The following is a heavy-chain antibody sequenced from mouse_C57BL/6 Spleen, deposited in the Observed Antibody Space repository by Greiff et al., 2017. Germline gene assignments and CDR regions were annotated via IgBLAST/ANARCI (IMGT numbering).Heavy chain of an antibody. V-gene: IGHV1-80*01. CDR1: GYAFSSYW. J-gene: IGHJ2*01. D-gene: IGHD2-4*01. Sequence: QVQLQQSGAELVKPGASVKISCKASGYAFSSYWMNWVKQRPGKGLEWIGQIYPGDGDTNYNGKFKGKATLTADKSSSTAYMQHSSLTSEDSAVYFCARGGYDYPGDYWGQGTTLTVSS. CDR3: ARGGYDYPGDY. CDR2: IYPGDGDT.